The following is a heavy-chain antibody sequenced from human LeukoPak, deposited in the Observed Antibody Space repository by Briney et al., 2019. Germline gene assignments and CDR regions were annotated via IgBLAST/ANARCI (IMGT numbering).Heavy chain of an antibody. CDR3: AKSLGVGGYTRYKGFDQ. CDR1: GFTFSSYA. Sequence: GGSLRLSCAASGFTFSSYAMNWVRQAPGKGLEWVSSISNSDGSTYYADFVKGRFTISRDNSKNTLHLQMKSLRAEDTAVYYCAKSLGVGGYTRYKGFDQWGQGTLVTVSS. V-gene: IGHV3-23*01. CDR2: ISNSDGST. D-gene: IGHD5-24*01. J-gene: IGHJ4*02.